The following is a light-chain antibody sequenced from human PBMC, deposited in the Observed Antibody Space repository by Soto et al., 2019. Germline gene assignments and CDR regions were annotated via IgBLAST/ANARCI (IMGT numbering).Light chain of an antibody. Sequence: DIRMTQSPSSLSASVGDRITISCRASQNVYTYLNWYQQRPGRAPKLLIYSASTLQVGVPSRFSGSGFGTDFTLTITSLQPEDSATYYCQQSFSDPPITFGQGTRLEI. V-gene: IGKV1-39*01. CDR3: QQSFSDPPIT. CDR2: SAS. J-gene: IGKJ5*01. CDR1: QNVYTY.